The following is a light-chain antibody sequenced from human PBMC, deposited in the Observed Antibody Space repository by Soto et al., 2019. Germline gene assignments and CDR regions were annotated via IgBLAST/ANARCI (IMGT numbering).Light chain of an antibody. V-gene: IGLV3-9*01. CDR3: QVWASNTYV. CDR1: DIENKN. Sequence: SYELPQPLSVSVGLGQTARITCGGNDIENKNVHWYQQKPGQAPVLVLFRDSNRPSGISERFSGSNSGNTATLSISGAQDGDEADYYCQVWASNTYVFGSGTKVTVL. J-gene: IGLJ1*01. CDR2: RDS.